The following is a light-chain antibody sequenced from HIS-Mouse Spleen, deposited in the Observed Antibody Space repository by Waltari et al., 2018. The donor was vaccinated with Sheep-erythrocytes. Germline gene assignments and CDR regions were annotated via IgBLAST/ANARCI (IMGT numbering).Light chain of an antibody. J-gene: IGLJ2*01. Sequence: QSALTQPRSVSGSHGQSVTISCTGTSSDVGVYNYVSWYQQHPGKSPKLMIYDVSKRPSGVPDRFSGSKSGNTASLTISGLQAEDEADYYCCSYAGSYTFVVFGGGTKLTVL. CDR3: CSYAGSYTFVV. V-gene: IGLV2-11*01. CDR2: DVS. CDR1: SSDVGVYNY.